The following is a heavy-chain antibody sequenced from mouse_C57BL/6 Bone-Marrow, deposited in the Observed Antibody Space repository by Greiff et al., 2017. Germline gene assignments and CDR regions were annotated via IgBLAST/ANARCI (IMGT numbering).Heavy chain of an antibody. D-gene: IGHD2-10*01. CDR1: GYTFTSYW. Sequence: QVQLQQPGAELVKPGASVRMSCKASGYTFTSYWITWVKQRPGQGLEWIGDISPGSGSTNYNEKFKSKATLTVDTSASTAYMQLSSLTSEDSAVYYCSRPYYCNYLYFYVWGTGTTVTVSS. CDR3: SRPYYCNYLYFYV. V-gene: IGHV1-55*01. J-gene: IGHJ1*03. CDR2: ISPGSGST.